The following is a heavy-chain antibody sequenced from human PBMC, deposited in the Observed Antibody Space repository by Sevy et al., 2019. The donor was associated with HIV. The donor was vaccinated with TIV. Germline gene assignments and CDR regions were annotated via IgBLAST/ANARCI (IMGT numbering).Heavy chain of an antibody. CDR1: GFTYS. Sequence: GGSLRLSCVASGFTYSMNWVRQAPGKGLEWVSYISDSSATIHYAESVKGRFTISRDNAKNSLYLQMNTLRAEDTAVYYCASQRGGYERLYYFDSWGQGTLVTVSS. J-gene: IGHJ4*02. D-gene: IGHD5-12*01. CDR3: ASQRGGYERLYYFDS. V-gene: IGHV3-48*01. CDR2: ISDSSATI.